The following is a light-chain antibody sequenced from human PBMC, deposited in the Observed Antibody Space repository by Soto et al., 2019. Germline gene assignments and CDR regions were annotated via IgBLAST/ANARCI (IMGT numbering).Light chain of an antibody. CDR1: RSNIGNNP. V-gene: IGLV1-36*01. CDR3: AALDDSLNGVV. J-gene: IGLJ2*01. CDR2: NDD. Sequence: QLVLTQPTSVSEAPRQRGTSSCSGSRSNIGNNPVTWYQQIPGKAPKRLIYNDDLLPSGVSERFSGSKSGTSDSRALRGLQSEDEADYYCAALDDSLNGVVCGGGTKLPVL.